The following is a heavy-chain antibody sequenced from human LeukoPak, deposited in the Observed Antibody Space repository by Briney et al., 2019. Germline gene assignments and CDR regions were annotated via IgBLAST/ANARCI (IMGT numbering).Heavy chain of an antibody. CDR1: GGSFSGYY. Sequence: SESLSLTCTVYGGSFSGYYGGWIRQPPGRGLEWIGEIYHTGTTYYNPSLKSRVTISLDTSRNQLSLKLSSVTAADTAVYFCARSLPGDGRYFDYWGQGTLVTVSS. J-gene: IGHJ4*02. D-gene: IGHD7-27*01. CDR3: ARSLPGDGRYFDY. V-gene: IGHV4-34*01. CDR2: IYHTGTT.